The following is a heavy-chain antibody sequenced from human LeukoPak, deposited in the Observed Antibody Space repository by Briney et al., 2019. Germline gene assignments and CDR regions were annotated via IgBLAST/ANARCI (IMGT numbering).Heavy chain of an antibody. V-gene: IGHV3-30*04. CDR2: ISYDGSNT. CDR1: GFTFSSYA. Sequence: GGSLRLSCAASGFTFSSYAMHWVRQAPGKGLEWVAVISYDGSNTYYADSVKGRFTISRDNSKNTLYLQMNSLRAEDTAVYYCARDSFGGLDPWGQGTLVTVSS. J-gene: IGHJ5*02. D-gene: IGHD3-10*01. CDR3: ARDSFGGLDP.